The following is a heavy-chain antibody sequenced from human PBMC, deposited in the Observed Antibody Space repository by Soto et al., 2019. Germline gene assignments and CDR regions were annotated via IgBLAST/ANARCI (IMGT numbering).Heavy chain of an antibody. CDR2: IYHSGST. V-gene: IGHV4-4*02. J-gene: IGHJ6*02. CDR3: ARVRGGSYYAMDA. Sequence: QVQLQESGPGLVKPSGTLSLTCAVSGGSISSSNWWSWVRQPPGKGLEWIGEIYHSGSTNYNPSLTIRTPRSVEESENQFSGKLSSVPAAATSVYYWARVRGGSYYAMDAWGQGTTVTVSS. D-gene: IGHD3-10*02. CDR1: GGSISSSNW.